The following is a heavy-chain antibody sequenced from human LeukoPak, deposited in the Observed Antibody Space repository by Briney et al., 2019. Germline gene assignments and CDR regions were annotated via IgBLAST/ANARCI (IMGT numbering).Heavy chain of an antibody. D-gene: IGHD5-12*01. J-gene: IGHJ4*02. V-gene: IGHV1-2*02. CDR1: GYTFTGYY. CDR2: INPNSGVT. CDR3: ARRKGWLGAHYLDY. Sequence: ASVKVSCKASGYTFTGYYMHWVRQAPGQGLEWMGWINPNSGVTNYAQKFQGRVTMTRDTSISTAYMELSRLRSDDTAVYYCARRKGWLGAHYLDYWGQGTLVTVSS.